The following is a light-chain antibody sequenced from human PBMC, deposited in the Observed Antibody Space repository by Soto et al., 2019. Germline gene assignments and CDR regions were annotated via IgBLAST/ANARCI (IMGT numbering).Light chain of an antibody. CDR2: DAS. CDR1: QSVNSY. CDR3: QQRSSWPLT. Sequence: EIVLTQSPATLSLSPGERATLSCRASQSVNSYLAWYQQRPGQAPRLLIYDASNRATGIPARFSGSGSGTDFTLTISSLEPEDFAVYYCQQRSSWPLTFGAGTKVEIK. V-gene: IGKV3-11*01. J-gene: IGKJ4*01.